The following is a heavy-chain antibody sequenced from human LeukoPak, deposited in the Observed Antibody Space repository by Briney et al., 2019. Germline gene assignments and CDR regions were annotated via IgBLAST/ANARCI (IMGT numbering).Heavy chain of an antibody. J-gene: IGHJ6*02. V-gene: IGHV3-23*01. Sequence: GGSLRLSCAASGITFSSNAMSWVRQAPEKGLGWVSTLTRGGVITYYADSVKGRFTVSRDSSKSTLFLQMDSLRAEDTAVYYCAKFNGYYGMDVWGQGTTVTVSS. CDR1: GITFSSNA. CDR2: LTRGGVIT. CDR3: AKFNGYYGMDV.